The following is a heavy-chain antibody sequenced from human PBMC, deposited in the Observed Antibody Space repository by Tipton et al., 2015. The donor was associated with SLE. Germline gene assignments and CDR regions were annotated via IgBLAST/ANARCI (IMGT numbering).Heavy chain of an antibody. D-gene: IGHD1-26*01. CDR1: GGSISSGSYY. Sequence: LRLSCTVSGGSISSGSYYWSWIRQPAGKGLEWIGYIYTSGSTNYNPSLKSRVTISVDTSKNQFSLKLSSVTAADTAVYYCARDRNRSGSLDYWGQGTLVTVSS. CDR2: IYTSGST. V-gene: IGHV4-61*09. J-gene: IGHJ4*02. CDR3: ARDRNRSGSLDY.